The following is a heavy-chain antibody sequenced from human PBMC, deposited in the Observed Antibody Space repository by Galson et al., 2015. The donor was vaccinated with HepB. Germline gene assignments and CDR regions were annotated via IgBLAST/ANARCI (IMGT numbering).Heavy chain of an antibody. CDR3: ARDGAEYYGSGSYYNWFDP. J-gene: IGHJ5*02. Sequence: SVKVSCKASGGTFSSYAISWVRQAPGQGLEWMGGIIPIFGTANYAQKFQGRVTITADESTSTAYMELSSLRSEDTAVYYCARDGAEYYGSGSYYNWFDPWGQGTLVTVSS. CDR1: GGTFSSYA. V-gene: IGHV1-69*13. CDR2: IIPIFGTA. D-gene: IGHD3-10*01.